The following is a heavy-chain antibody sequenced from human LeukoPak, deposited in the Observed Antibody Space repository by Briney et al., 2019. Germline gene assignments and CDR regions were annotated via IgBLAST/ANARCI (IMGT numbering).Heavy chain of an antibody. J-gene: IGHJ3*02. CDR3: ARDPDYYDSSGPDAFDI. D-gene: IGHD3-22*01. Sequence: SETLSLTCTVSGGSISTTSFYWAWIRQPPGKGLEWIGSIYFSGTTHYNPSLKSRVTISVDTSKNQFSLKLSSVTAADTAVYYCARDPDYYDSSGPDAFDIWGQGTMVTVSS. CDR1: GGSISTTSFY. V-gene: IGHV4-39*02. CDR2: IYFSGTT.